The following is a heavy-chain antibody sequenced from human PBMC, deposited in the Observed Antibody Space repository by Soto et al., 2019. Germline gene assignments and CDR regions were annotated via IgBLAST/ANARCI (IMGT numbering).Heavy chain of an antibody. CDR3: ARVEQQLDAFDI. V-gene: IGHV3-21*01. Sequence: GGSLILSCAASGFTFSSYSMNWVRQAPGKGLEWVSSISSSSSYIYYADSVKGRFTISRDNAKNSLYLQMNSLRAEDTAVYYCARVEQQLDAFDIWGQGTMVTVSS. J-gene: IGHJ3*02. CDR1: GFTFSSYS. D-gene: IGHD6-13*01. CDR2: ISSSSSYI.